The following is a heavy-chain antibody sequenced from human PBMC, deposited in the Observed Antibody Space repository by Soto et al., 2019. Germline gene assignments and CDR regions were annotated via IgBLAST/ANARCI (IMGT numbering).Heavy chain of an antibody. CDR2: IYYSGSA. CDR1: GDSVTSVSDY. J-gene: IGHJ6*02. D-gene: IGHD3-10*01. Sequence: QVQLQESGPGLVKPSETLSLTCTVSGDSVTSVSDYWSWIRQPPGKGLEWIGYIYYSGSADYNPSLGSRVTISIDTSKNQFSLKLTSVTAADTAVNYCSRGVGFGYYYYHMDLWGQGTTVTVSS. V-gene: IGHV4-61*01. CDR3: SRGVGFGYYYYHMDL.